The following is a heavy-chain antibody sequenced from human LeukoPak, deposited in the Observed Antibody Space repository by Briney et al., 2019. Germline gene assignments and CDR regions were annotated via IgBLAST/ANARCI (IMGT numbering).Heavy chain of an antibody. D-gene: IGHD6-19*01. Sequence: SETLSLTCTVSGGSISSYYWSWIRQPPGKGLEWIGYIYYSGSTNYNPSLKSRVTISVDTSKNQFSLKPSSVTAADTAVYYCATRGSGWYEGYFDYWGQGTLVTVSS. CDR3: ATRGSGWYEGYFDY. J-gene: IGHJ4*02. V-gene: IGHV4-59*01. CDR2: IYYSGST. CDR1: GGSISSYY.